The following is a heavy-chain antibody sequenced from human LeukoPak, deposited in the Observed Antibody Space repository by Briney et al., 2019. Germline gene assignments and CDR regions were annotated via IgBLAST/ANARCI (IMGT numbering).Heavy chain of an antibody. CDR1: GFTFSSYA. V-gene: IGHV3-30-3*01. CDR3: ARDFKAFDY. J-gene: IGHJ4*02. CDR2: ISYDGSNK. Sequence: GGSLRLSCAASGFTFSSYAMHWVRQAPGKGLEWVAVISYDGSNKYYADFVKGRFTISRDNSKNTLYLQMNSLRAEDTAVYYCARDFKAFDYWGQGTLVTVSS.